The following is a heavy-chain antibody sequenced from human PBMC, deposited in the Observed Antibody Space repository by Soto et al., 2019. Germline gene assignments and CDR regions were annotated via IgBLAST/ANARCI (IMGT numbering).Heavy chain of an antibody. J-gene: IGHJ4*02. CDR3: ARDRQYSSSWLDY. Sequence: QVQLVESGGGVVQPGRSLRLSCEASGFTFSSYAMHWVRRAPGKGLEWVAVISYDGSNKYYADSVKGRFTISRDNSKNTLYLQMNSLRAEDTAVYYCARDRQYSSSWLDYWGQGTLVTVSS. CDR1: GFTFSSYA. D-gene: IGHD6-13*01. CDR2: ISYDGSNK. V-gene: IGHV3-30-3*01.